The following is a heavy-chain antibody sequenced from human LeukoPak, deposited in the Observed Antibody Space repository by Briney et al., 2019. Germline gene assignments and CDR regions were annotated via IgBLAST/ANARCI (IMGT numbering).Heavy chain of an antibody. CDR2: IHNSGRT. D-gene: IGHD1-14*01. Sequence: PSETLSLTCSVSGGAVSSYYWSWIRQSPGKGLEWIGYIHNSGRTNYNPSLKSRVTGFVDTSKNQVSLRLSSVTAADTAVYYCARHGTISSESYFDYWGQGALVTVSS. CDR1: GGAVSSYY. V-gene: IGHV4-59*08. J-gene: IGHJ4*02. CDR3: ARHGTISSESYFDY.